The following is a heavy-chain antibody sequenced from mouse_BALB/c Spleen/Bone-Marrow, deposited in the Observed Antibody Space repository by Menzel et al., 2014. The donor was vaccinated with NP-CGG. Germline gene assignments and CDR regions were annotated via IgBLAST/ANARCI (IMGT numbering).Heavy chain of an antibody. CDR3: ARDWDYWYFDV. D-gene: IGHD4-1*01. Sequence: LQESGAELAKPGASVKMSCKASGYTFXSYWMHWVKQRPGQGLEWIGYINPSTGYTEYNQKFKDKATLTADKSSSTAYMQLSSLTSEDSAVYYCARDWDYWYFDVWGAGTTVTVSS. CDR2: INPSTGYT. CDR1: GYTFXSYW. J-gene: IGHJ1*01. V-gene: IGHV1-7*01.